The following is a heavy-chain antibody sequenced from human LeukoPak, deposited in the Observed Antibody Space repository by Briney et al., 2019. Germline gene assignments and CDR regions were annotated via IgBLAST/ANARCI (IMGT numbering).Heavy chain of an antibody. CDR3: VATERWLPWDY. CDR2: ISNSVST. V-gene: IGHV4-4*08. CDR1: GVATSSYY. Sequence: SETLSLTCTVSGVATSSYYLRRGRQPPGKGLEWIAFISNSVSTNYNPSLKSRVTISLDTSRKQLSLRLSSVIAAATAVYYCVATERWLPWDYWGQGPLVTVSS. D-gene: IGHD5-24*01. J-gene: IGHJ4*02.